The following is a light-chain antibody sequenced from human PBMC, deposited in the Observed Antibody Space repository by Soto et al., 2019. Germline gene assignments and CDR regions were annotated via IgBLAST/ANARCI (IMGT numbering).Light chain of an antibody. J-gene: IGKJ4*01. CDR3: QQYNNWLALT. V-gene: IGKV1-27*01. Sequence: DIQMTQSPSSLSASLGDRVTITCRASQGIGVYLAWFQQKPGKVPKLLIYAASALQSGVPSRFSGSGSGTDFTLTISSLQSEDFAVYYCQQYNNWLALTFGGGTKVDIK. CDR1: QGIGVY. CDR2: AAS.